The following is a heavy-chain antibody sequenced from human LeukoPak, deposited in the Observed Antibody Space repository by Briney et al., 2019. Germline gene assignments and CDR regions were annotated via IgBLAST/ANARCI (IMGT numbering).Heavy chain of an antibody. Sequence: ASVKVSCKASGYSFTDKYMHWVRQAPGQGLEWMGWISAYNGNTNYAQKLQGRVTMTTDTSTSTAYMELRSLRSDDTAVYYCARQNPYYYDSTRGFYYYYMDVWGKGTTVTVSS. CDR1: GYSFTDKY. CDR3: ARQNPYYYDSTRGFYYYYMDV. CDR2: ISAYNGNT. V-gene: IGHV1-18*01. D-gene: IGHD3-22*01. J-gene: IGHJ6*03.